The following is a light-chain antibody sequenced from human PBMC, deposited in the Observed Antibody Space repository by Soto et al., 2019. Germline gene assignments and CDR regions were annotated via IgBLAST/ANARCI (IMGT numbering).Light chain of an antibody. CDR3: QQYHNWPPIT. CDR2: GAS. CDR1: QFVSSN. V-gene: IGKV3D-15*01. Sequence: EIMMTKSPVTLSVSPGERATLSCRASQFVSSNLAWYQQKPGQAPRLLIYGASTRATGIPARFSGSGSGTEFTLTISNLQSEDFAVYFCQQYHNWPPITFCQGTRLEI. J-gene: IGKJ5*01.